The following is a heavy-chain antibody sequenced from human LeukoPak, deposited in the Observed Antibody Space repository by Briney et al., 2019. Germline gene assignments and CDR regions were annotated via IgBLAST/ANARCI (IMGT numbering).Heavy chain of an antibody. CDR2: ISFDGSNE. Sequence: PGRSLRLSCAASGFTFSSYGMHWVRQAPGKGLEWVALISFDGSNEYYADSVKGRFTISRDNSKNSLYLQMNSLRAEDTAVYYCATYSSLNRREFQYWGQGTLLTVSS. CDR1: GFTFSSYG. J-gene: IGHJ1*01. D-gene: IGHD3-22*01. V-gene: IGHV3-30*03. CDR3: ATYSSLNRREFQY.